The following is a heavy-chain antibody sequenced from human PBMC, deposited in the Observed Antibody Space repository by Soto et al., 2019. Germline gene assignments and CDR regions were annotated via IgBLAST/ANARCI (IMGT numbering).Heavy chain of an antibody. CDR1: GFTFKGYT. V-gene: IGHV3-21*04. J-gene: IGHJ6*02. CDR3: ARGASAPRTEIQPNRGGMDV. D-gene: IGHD7-27*01. CDR2: ISSRSDYI. Sequence: KTGGSLRLSCRASGFTFKGYTMNWVRQAPGKGLEWVSSISSRSDYIHYADSVKGRFTISRDNAENSLFLELTSLRVDDTALYYCARGASAPRTEIQPNRGGMDVWGQGTTVTVSS.